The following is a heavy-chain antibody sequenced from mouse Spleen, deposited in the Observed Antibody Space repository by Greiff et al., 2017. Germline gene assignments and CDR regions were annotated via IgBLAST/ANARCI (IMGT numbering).Heavy chain of an antibody. D-gene: IGHD1-2*01. CDR2: INPGSGGT. V-gene: IGHV1-54*01. Sequence: QVQLQQSGAELVRPGTSVKVSCKASGYAFTHYLIEWVKQRPGQGLEWIGVINPGSGGTNYNEKFKGKATLTADKSSSTAYMQLSSLTSEDSAVYFCFIHYYGYWAYWGQGTLVTVSA. CDR3: FIHYYGYWAY. CDR1: GYAFTHYL. J-gene: IGHJ3*01.